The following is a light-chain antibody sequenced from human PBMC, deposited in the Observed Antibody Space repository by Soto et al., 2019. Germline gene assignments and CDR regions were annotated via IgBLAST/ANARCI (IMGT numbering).Light chain of an antibody. V-gene: IGLV2-8*01. CDR2: EVT. CDR1: SSDVGAYNY. Sequence: QSALTQPPSASGSPGQSVTISCTGTSSDVGAYNYVSWYQQHAGKAPKLVIYEVTKRPSGVPDRFSGSKSANTAALTVSGLQAEDEAYYYCSSFASSNTWVFGGGTKLTAL. CDR3: SSFASSNTWV. J-gene: IGLJ3*02.